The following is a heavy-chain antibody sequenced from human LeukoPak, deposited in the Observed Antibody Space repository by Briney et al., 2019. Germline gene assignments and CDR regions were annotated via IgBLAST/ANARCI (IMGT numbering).Heavy chain of an antibody. CDR1: GFTFSGYS. Sequence: GGSLRLSCAASGFTFSGYSMNWVRLAPGKGLEWVSSISGSSGSIYYADSGKGRFTISRDNAKNSLDLQMNSLRAEDTAVYYCARANPPAISFFDWWGQGTLVSVSS. V-gene: IGHV3-21*01. J-gene: IGHJ4*02. CDR2: ISGSSGSI. D-gene: IGHD3-9*01. CDR3: ARANPPAISFFDW.